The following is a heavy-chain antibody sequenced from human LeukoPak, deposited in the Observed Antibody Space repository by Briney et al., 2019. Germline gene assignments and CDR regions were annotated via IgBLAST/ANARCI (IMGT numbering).Heavy chain of an antibody. CDR3: AADIHPWSPLLVAATH. CDR1: GFTFTSSA. D-gene: IGHD2-15*01. Sequence: ASVKVSCKASGFTFTSSAMQWVRQARGQRLEWIGWIVVGSGNTNYAQKFQERVTITRDMSTSTAYMELSSLRSEDTAVYYCAADIHPWSPLLVAATHWGQGTLVTVSS. V-gene: IGHV1-58*02. CDR2: IVVGSGNT. J-gene: IGHJ4*02.